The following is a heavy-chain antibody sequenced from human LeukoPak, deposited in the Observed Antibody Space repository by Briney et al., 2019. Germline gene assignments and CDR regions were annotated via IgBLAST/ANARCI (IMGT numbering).Heavy chain of an antibody. D-gene: IGHD5-12*01. Sequence: ASVKVSCKVSGYTLTELSMHWVRQAPGKGLEWMGGFDPEDGETIYAQKFQGRVTMTEDTSTDTAYTELSSLRSEDTAVYYCATRARRPWPDLYYFDYWGQGTLVTVSS. CDR1: GYTLTELS. CDR3: ATRARRPWPDLYYFDY. V-gene: IGHV1-24*01. CDR2: FDPEDGET. J-gene: IGHJ4*02.